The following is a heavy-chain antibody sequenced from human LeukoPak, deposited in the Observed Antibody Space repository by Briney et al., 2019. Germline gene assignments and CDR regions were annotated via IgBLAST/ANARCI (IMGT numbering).Heavy chain of an antibody. Sequence: PGGSLRLSCAASGFTFDDSAMHWVRQNPEKGLEWVSGISWNSDNIAYVDSVKGRFTISRDNRKNSLYLQMDSLRPEDTALYYCVKDGGSYGSGSNSFSHWGQGTLVIVS. CDR1: GFTFDDSA. D-gene: IGHD3-10*01. CDR2: ISWNSDNI. J-gene: IGHJ4*02. V-gene: IGHV3-9*01. CDR3: VKDGGSYGSGSNSFSH.